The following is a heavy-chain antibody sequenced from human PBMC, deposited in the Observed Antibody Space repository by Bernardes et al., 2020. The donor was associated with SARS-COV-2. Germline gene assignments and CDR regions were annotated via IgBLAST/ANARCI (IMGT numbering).Heavy chain of an antibody. J-gene: IGHJ4*02. CDR3: VKVGGSSWENFDY. CDR2: ITNSGITT. D-gene: IGHD2-2*01. V-gene: IGHV3-64D*06. CDR1: GFTFSSYA. Sequence: GGSLRLSCSASGFTFSSYAMHWVRQAPGKGLEYVSAITNSGITTYYADSVKGRFAISRDNSKNTMYLQMSSLRVEDTAVYYCVKVGGSSWENFDYWGQGTLVTVSS.